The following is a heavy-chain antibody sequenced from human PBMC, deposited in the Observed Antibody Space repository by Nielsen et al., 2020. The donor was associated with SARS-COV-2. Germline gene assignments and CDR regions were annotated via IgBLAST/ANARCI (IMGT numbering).Heavy chain of an antibody. V-gene: IGHV3-30*18. CDR1: GFTFSTYG. D-gene: IGHD2-15*01. Sequence: GESLKISCAASGFTFSTYGVHWVRQAPGKGLEWVAAISYDGSNKYYVDSVKGRFTISRDNSKNTLYPQMSSLREEDTAVYYCAKDWTAIVVVPSGGVDYWGQGTLVTVSS. J-gene: IGHJ4*02. CDR3: AKDWTAIVVVPSGGVDY. CDR2: ISYDGSNK.